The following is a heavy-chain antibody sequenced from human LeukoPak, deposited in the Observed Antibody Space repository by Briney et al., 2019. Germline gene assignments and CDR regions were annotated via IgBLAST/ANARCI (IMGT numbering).Heavy chain of an antibody. CDR1: GGSISSSSYY. D-gene: IGHD6-19*01. V-gene: IGHV4-39*07. CDR3: ARLDLGIAVAGTNAFDI. J-gene: IGHJ3*02. Sequence: SETLSLTCTVSGGSISSSSYYWGWIRQPPVKGLEWIGSIYYSGSTYYNPSLKSRVTISVDTSKNQFSLKLSSVTAADTAVYYCARLDLGIAVAGTNAFDIWGQGTMVTVSS. CDR2: IYYSGST.